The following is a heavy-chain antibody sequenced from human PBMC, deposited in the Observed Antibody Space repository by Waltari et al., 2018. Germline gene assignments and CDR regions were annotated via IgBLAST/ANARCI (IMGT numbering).Heavy chain of an antibody. CDR2: ISSSGSTK. D-gene: IGHD6-13*01. J-gene: IGHJ4*02. CDR3: ARVGAAAGHDY. CDR1: GFTFSSYD. V-gene: IGHV3-48*03. Sequence: EVQLVESGGGLVQPGGSLRLSCAASGFTFSSYDMNWVRQAPGKGLEWVSYISSSGSTKKYADSVRGRFTISRDNAKNSLYLQMNSLTAEDTAVYYCARVGAAAGHDYWGQGTLVTVSS.